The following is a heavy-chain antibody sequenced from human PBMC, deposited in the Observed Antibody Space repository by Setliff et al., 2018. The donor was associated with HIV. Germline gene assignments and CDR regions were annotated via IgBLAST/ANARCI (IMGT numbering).Heavy chain of an antibody. J-gene: IGHJ4*02. CDR3: ARDQVYYES. V-gene: IGHV1-2*02. Sequence: ASVKVSCKASGGNFSTYGISWVRQAPGQGLEWLGWINPNSGGSSYAQRFQGRVTMTRDTSISTTYMELNRLRSDDTAVYYCARDQVYYESWGQGTLVTVSS. CDR2: INPNSGGS. CDR1: GGNFSTYG.